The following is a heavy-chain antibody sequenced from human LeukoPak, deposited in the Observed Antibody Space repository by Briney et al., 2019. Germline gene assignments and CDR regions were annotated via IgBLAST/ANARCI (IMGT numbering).Heavy chain of an antibody. V-gene: IGHV1-2*02. CDR2: INPNSGGT. CDR1: GYTFTGYY. Sequence: ASVKVSCMASGYTFTGYYMHWVRQAPGQGLEWMGWINPNSGGTNYAQKFQGRVTMTRDTSISTAYMELSRLRSDDTAVYYCARGGHHRGYSGYDYPDYWGQGTLVTVSS. CDR3: ARGGHHRGYSGYDYPDY. J-gene: IGHJ4*02. D-gene: IGHD5-12*01.